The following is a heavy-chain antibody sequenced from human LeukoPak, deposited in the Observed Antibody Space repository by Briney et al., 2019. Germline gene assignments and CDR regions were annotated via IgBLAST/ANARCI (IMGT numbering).Heavy chain of an antibody. CDR1: GFTFSSYS. D-gene: IGHD5-12*01. Sequence: GGSLRLSCAPSGFTFSSYSMNWVRQAPGKGLEWVSSITSSSSYIYYADSVKGRFTISRDNAKNSLYLQMNSLRAEDTAVYYCAREVIRGYSGYDFGAYYYYGMDVWGQGTTVTVSS. CDR2: ITSSSSYI. V-gene: IGHV3-21*01. CDR3: AREVIRGYSGYDFGAYYYYGMDV. J-gene: IGHJ6*02.